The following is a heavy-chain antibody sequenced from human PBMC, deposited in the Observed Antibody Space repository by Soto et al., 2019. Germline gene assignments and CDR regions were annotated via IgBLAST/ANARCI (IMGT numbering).Heavy chain of an antibody. CDR1: GYTFISYD. V-gene: IGHV1-8*01. CDR2: MNPNSGNT. J-gene: IGHJ6*02. Sequence: GASVTVSCTASGYTFISYDINWVLQATGQGLEWMGWMNPNSGNTGYAQKFQGRGTMTRNTSISTAYMELSSLRSEDTAVYYCARGSPITIFGVGIIPTTSFLVAMDVWGQGTTVTVSS. CDR3: ARGSPITIFGVGIIPTTSFLVAMDV. D-gene: IGHD3-3*01.